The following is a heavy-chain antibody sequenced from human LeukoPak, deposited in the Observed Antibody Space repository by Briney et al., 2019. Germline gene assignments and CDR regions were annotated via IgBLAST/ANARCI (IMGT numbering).Heavy chain of an antibody. J-gene: IGHJ6*01. CDR1: GFTLSSYG. D-gene: IGHD6-13*01. CDR3: EKPLPVIAAAHGMDV. V-gene: IGHV3-30*18. CDR2: ISEAVSNK. Sequence: GGSPRLSCAPSGFTLSSYGMHCGREAPGKGVGWGAVISEAVSNKYYTDSVKCRFTTSRDNSKNTLCLHMSRLRAEDTAVYYFEKPLPVIAAAHGMDVWGQGRTV.